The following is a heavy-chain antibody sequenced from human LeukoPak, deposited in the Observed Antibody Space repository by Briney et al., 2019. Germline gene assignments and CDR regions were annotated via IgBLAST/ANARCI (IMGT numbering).Heavy chain of an antibody. V-gene: IGHV3-43*02. D-gene: IGHD2-2*01. J-gene: IGHJ6*03. CDR3: AKGYCSSTSCYYYYMDV. CDR1: GFTSDDYA. Sequence: GGSLRLSCAASGFTSDDYAMHWVRQAPRKGLEWVSLISGDGGSTYYADSVKGRFTISRDNSKNSLYLQMNSLRAEDTAVYYCAKGYCSSTSCYYYYMDVWGKGTTVTVSS. CDR2: ISGDGGST.